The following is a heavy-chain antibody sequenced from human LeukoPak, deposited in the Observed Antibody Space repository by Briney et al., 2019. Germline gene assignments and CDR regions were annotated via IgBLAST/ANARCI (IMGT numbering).Heavy chain of an antibody. V-gene: IGHV3-23*01. J-gene: IGHJ6*02. CDR2: ISGSGGST. Sequence: GGSLRLSCAASGFTFSSYAMSWVRQAPGKGLEWVSAISGSGGSTYYADSVKGRFTISRDNSKNTLYLQMNSLRAEDTAVYYCAKDGSSGWYGLGEDYYYYYGMDVWGQGTTVTVSS. CDR3: AKDGSSGWYGLGEDYYYYYGMDV. CDR1: GFTFSSYA. D-gene: IGHD6-19*01.